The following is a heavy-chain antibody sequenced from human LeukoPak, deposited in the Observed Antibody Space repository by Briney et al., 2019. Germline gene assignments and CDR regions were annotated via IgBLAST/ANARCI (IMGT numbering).Heavy chain of an antibody. Sequence: GGSLRLSCTPSGFTFSSYAMSWVCQAPGKGLNWVSTISNNGVSTYYADSMKGRFTVSRDNSRNTLYLQMNSLRAEDTAVYYCAKDPEPYDFHYFDYWGQGTLVAVSS. V-gene: IGHV3-23*01. CDR3: AKDPEPYDFHYFDY. D-gene: IGHD3-3*01. J-gene: IGHJ4*02. CDR2: ISNNGVST. CDR1: GFTFSSYA.